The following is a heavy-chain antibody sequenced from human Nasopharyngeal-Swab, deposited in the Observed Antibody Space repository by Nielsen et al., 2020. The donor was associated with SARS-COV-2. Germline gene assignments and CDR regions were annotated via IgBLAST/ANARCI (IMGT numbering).Heavy chain of an antibody. D-gene: IGHD3-22*01. Sequence: GESLKISCAASGFTFSSYSMNWVRQAPGKGLEWVAVISYDGSNKYYADSVKGRFTISRDNSKNTLYLQMNSLRAEDTAVYYCARDLGGYYGDWGQGTLVTVSS. V-gene: IGHV3-30*03. CDR2: ISYDGSNK. CDR3: ARDLGGYYGD. CDR1: GFTFSSYS. J-gene: IGHJ4*02.